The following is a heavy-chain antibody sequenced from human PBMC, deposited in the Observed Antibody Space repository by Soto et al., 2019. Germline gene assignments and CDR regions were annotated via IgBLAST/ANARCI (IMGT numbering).Heavy chain of an antibody. J-gene: IGHJ4*02. D-gene: IGHD1-7*01. CDR3: ASRDPGTSVDY. CDR1: GGSFTSNNW. V-gene: IGHV4-4*02. Sequence: SETLSLTCAVSGGSFTSNNWWTWVRQPPGQGLEWIGEIYRTGSTNYNPSLKSRVTISLDKSENQFSLKVTSLTAADTAVYYCASRDPGTSVDYWGQGPFVPVST. CDR2: IYRTGST.